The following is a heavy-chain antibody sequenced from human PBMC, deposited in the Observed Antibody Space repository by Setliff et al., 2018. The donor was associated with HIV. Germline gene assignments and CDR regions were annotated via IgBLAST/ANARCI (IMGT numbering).Heavy chain of an antibody. J-gene: IGHJ6*02. CDR3: AKGVIAAAGTGYGMDV. CDR2: ISSSSSTI. V-gene: IGHV3-48*01. CDR1: GFTFSIYT. D-gene: IGHD6-13*01. Sequence: GGSLRLSCAASGFTFSIYTMNWVRQAPGKGLEWVSYISSSSSTIYYADSVKGRFTISRDNAKNSLYLQMNSLRAEDTAVYYCAKGVIAAAGTGYGMDVWGQGTTVTVSS.